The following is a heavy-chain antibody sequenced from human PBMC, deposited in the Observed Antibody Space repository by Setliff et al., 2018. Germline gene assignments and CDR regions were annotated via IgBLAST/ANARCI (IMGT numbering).Heavy chain of an antibody. CDR1: GFTFSSYA. V-gene: IGHV3-30*04. CDR3: AGVHWTTNWFLHY. Sequence: SGGSLRLSCAASGFTFSSYALHWVRQAPGKGLEWVTLISYEGIDKYYADSVKGRFTVSRDNSKNTLYLQLNSLRIEDTAVYYYAGVHWTTNWFLHYWGQGTLVTVSS. J-gene: IGHJ4*01. D-gene: IGHD7-27*01. CDR2: ISYEGIDK.